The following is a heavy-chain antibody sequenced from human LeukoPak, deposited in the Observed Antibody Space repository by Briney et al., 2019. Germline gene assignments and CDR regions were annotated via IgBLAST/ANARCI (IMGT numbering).Heavy chain of an antibody. J-gene: IGHJ4*02. CDR3: AKSGTTLYYLNY. D-gene: IGHD1-1*01. V-gene: IGHV3-30*18. Sequence: GGSLGLSCAASGFTFSSYGMHWVRQAPGKGLEWVAVISFDGSDKYFADSVKGRFTISRDNSKNTLYLQMNSLRAEDAAVYFCAKSGTTLYYLNYWGQGTPVTVSS. CDR2: ISFDGSDK. CDR1: GFTFSSYG.